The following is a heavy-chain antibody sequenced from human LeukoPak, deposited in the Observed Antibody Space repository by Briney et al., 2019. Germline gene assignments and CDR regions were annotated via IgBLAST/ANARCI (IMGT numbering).Heavy chain of an antibody. CDR2: IWYEGSNK. CDR3: AKAQDTAMALDY. D-gene: IGHD5-18*01. CDR1: GFTFSSYG. J-gene: IGHJ4*02. Sequence: GGSLRLSXAASGFTFSSYGVHWVRQAPGKGLEWVAVIWYEGSNKYYADSVKGRFTISRDNSKNTLYLQMNSLRAEDTAVYYCAKAQDTAMALDYWGQGTLVTVSS. V-gene: IGHV3-33*06.